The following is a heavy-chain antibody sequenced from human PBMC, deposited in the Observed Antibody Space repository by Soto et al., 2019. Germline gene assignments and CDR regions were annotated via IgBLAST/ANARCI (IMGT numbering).Heavy chain of an antibody. CDR2: IAYDGTIK. D-gene: IGHD1-26*01. CDR1: GFTFSANA. Sequence: QEQLVESGGDVVQPGRSLTLSCAASGFTFSANAMHWVRQAPGKGLEWVAVIAYDGTIKIYRDSVKGRFTISIDDSKSTLYMQMNSLRPEDPAVYYCARDKIKGAPDYLDSWGQGTLVTVSS. CDR3: ARDKIKGAPDYLDS. J-gene: IGHJ4*02. V-gene: IGHV3-30-3*01.